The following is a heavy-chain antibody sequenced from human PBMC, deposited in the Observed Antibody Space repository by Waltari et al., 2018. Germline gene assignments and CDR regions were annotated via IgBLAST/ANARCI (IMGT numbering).Heavy chain of an antibody. D-gene: IGHD2-21*02. V-gene: IGHV4-61*09. CDR1: GDSISSVSYY. CDR3: ASSFCPDGACSSRGTYYYYSMDV. CDR2: IYGSGNT. Sequence: QVRMQESGPGLVKPSQTLSLTCSVSGDSISSVSYYWVWIRQPAGMGLEYIGYIYGSGNTNYNPSLKSRVTISADTSKNQFSLTLSSVTAADTAVYYCASSFCPDGACSSRGTYYYYSMDVWGQGTTVTVSS. J-gene: IGHJ6*03.